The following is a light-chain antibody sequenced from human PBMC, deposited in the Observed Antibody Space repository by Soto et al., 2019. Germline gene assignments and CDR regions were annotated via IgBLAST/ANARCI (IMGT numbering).Light chain of an antibody. CDR3: SSYISSSVFYV. CDR1: SSGVGGYNY. V-gene: IGLV2-14*01. CDR2: DVS. Sequence: QSALTQPASVSGSPGQSIAISCTGTSSGVGGYNYVSWYQQHPGKAPKLMIYDVSNRPSGVSNRFSGSKSGNTASLTISGLQAEDEADYYCSSYISSSVFYVFGTGTKVTVL. J-gene: IGLJ1*01.